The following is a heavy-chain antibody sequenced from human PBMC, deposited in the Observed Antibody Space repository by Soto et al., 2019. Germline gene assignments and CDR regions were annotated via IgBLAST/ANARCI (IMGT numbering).Heavy chain of an antibody. V-gene: IGHV3-23*01. CDR1: GFTFSSYG. CDR3: AKGYYDTTAEGAFDI. Sequence: GGSLRLSCAASGFTFSSYGMSWARQAPGKGLEWVSAISGSGGYTYYADSVKGRFTISRDNSKNTLYLQMNSLRAEDTAVYYCAKGYYDTTAEGAFDIWGQGTMVTVSS. J-gene: IGHJ3*02. CDR2: ISGSGGYT. D-gene: IGHD3-22*01.